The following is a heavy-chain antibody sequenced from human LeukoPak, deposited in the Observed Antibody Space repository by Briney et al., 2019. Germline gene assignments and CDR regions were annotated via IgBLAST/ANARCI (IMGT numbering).Heavy chain of an antibody. V-gene: IGHV3-48*01. CDR2: IRSSGTTT. Sequence: SGGSLRLSCAASGFTFSTYSMNWVRQAPGKGLEWVSYIRSSGTTTYYADSVEGRFTISRDNGKNSLYLQMNSLRAEDTAVYYCAREWSTTKVVTLADYWGQGTLVTVSS. CDR3: AREWSTTKVVTLADY. J-gene: IGHJ4*02. D-gene: IGHD4-23*01. CDR1: GFTFSTYS.